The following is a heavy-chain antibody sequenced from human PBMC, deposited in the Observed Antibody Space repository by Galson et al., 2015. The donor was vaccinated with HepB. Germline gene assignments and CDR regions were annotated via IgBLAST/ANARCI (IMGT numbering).Heavy chain of an antibody. D-gene: IGHD6-19*01. CDR3: ARSPPPYSSGFDY. V-gene: IGHV2-70*04. J-gene: IGHJ4*02. CDR1: GFSLSTSGMR. Sequence: PALVKPTQTLTLTCTFSGFSLSTSGMRVSWIRQPPGKALEWLARIDWDDDKFYSTSLKTRLTISKDTSKNQVVLTMTNMDPVDTATYYCARSPPPYSSGFDYWGQGTLVTVSS. CDR2: IDWDDDK.